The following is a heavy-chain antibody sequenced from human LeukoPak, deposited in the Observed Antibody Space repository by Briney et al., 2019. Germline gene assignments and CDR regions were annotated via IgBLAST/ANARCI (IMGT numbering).Heavy chain of an antibody. CDR1: GFTFSSYA. Sequence: QPGGSLRLSCAASGFTFSSYAMSWVRQAPGKGLEWVSTISASGGSTYYADSVKGRFTISRDNSKNTLYLQMNSLRAGDTAVYYCAKGDLYCTHGVRHPEYFFDYWGQGTLVTVSS. CDR2: ISASGGST. V-gene: IGHV3-23*01. D-gene: IGHD2-8*01. CDR3: AKGDLYCTHGVRHPEYFFDY. J-gene: IGHJ4*02.